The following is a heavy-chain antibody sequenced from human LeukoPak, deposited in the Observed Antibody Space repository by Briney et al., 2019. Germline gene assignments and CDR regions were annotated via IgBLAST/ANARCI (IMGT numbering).Heavy chain of an antibody. Sequence: PGGSLRLSCAASGFTFDDYAMHWVRHAPGKGLEWVSGISWNSGSIGYADSVKGRFTISRDNAKNSLYLQMNSLRAEDTALYYFAKDRCTGTRARFFDYWGQGTLVTVSS. V-gene: IGHV3-9*01. CDR2: ISWNSGSI. D-gene: IGHD1-1*01. CDR3: AKDRCTGTRARFFDY. J-gene: IGHJ4*02. CDR1: GFTFDDYA.